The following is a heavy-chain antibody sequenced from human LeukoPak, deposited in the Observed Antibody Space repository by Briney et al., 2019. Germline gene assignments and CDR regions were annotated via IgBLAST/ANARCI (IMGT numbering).Heavy chain of an antibody. CDR2: ISGTTGNT. CDR1: GFTFSNYG. V-gene: IGHV3-23*01. J-gene: IGHJ4*02. CDR3: ATAIFDGNDY. D-gene: IGHD3-3*01. Sequence: GGSLRFSCVASGFTFSNYGMMWVRQAPGKGLEWVSSISGTTGNTYYVDSVKGRFTVSRDNSKNTLHLQINHLRVEDTAVYYCATAIFDGNDYWGQGTLVTVSS.